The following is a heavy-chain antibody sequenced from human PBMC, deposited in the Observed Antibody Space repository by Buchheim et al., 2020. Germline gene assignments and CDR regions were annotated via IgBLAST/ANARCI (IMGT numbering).Heavy chain of an antibody. V-gene: IGHV4-34*01. CDR1: GGSFSGYY. Sequence: QVQLQQWGAGLLKPSETLSLTCAVYGGSFSGYYWNWIRQPPGKGLEWIGEINHSGSTNYNPSLKSRVTISIDTSKNQFSLKLSSVTAADTAVYYCARGFGLGPRYKAVTTRDYWGQGTL. CDR2: INHSGST. CDR3: ARGFGLGPRYKAVTTRDY. J-gene: IGHJ4*02. D-gene: IGHD3-22*01.